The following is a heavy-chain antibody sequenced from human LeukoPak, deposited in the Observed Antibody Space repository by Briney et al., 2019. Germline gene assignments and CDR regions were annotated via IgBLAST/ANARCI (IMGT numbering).Heavy chain of an antibody. D-gene: IGHD3-9*01. Sequence: GGSLRLSCAASGFTFSSYWMSWVRQAPGKELEWVANIKQDGSEKYYVDSVKGRFTISRDNAKNSLYLQMNSLRAEDTAVYYCARSHPDWYFDYWGQGTLVTVSS. CDR1: GFTFSSYW. CDR2: IKQDGSEK. V-gene: IGHV3-7*01. J-gene: IGHJ4*02. CDR3: ARSHPDWYFDY.